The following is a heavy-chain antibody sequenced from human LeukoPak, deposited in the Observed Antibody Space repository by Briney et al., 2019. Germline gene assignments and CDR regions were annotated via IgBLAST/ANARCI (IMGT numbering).Heavy chain of an antibody. D-gene: IGHD2-8*01. CDR3: AKGLTYGFDY. J-gene: IGHJ4*02. V-gene: IGHV3-30*02. Sequence: GGSLTLSCAASGFTFSTSGMHWVRQAPGKGLAWVAFIRYDGSSKYFADSVKGRFTISRDNSKNTLYLQMNSLRAEDTAVYYCAKGLTYGFDYWGEGTLVTVSS. CDR1: GFTFSTSG. CDR2: IRYDGSSK.